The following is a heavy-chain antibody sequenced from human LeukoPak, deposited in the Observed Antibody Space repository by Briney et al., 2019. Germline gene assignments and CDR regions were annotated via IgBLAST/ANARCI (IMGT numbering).Heavy chain of an antibody. V-gene: IGHV3-11*01. CDR2: IGNSGSTI. J-gene: IGHJ2*01. Sequence: GGSLRLSCAASGFIFSDYYMSWIRQAPGKGLEWVSYIGNSGSTIYYAKSVTGRFTISRDNARNSLYLQMNSLRAEDTAVYYCARDWEEYYGSGSYWYFDLWGRGTLVTVSS. D-gene: IGHD3-10*01. CDR1: GFIFSDYY. CDR3: ARDWEEYYGSGSYWYFDL.